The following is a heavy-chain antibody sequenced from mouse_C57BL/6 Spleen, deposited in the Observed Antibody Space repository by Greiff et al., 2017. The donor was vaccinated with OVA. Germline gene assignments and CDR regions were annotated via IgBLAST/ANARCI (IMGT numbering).Heavy chain of an antibody. V-gene: IGHV1-9*01. D-gene: IGHD1-1*01. CDR2: ILPGSGST. CDR3: AREIYYYGSSYGYFDV. CDR1: GYTFTGYW. J-gene: IGHJ1*03. Sequence: QVQLQQSGAELMKPGASVKLSCKATGYTFTGYWIEWVKQRPGHGLEWIGEILPGSGSTNYNEKFKGKATFTADTSSNTAYMQLSSLTTEASAIYYCAREIYYYGSSYGYFDVWGTGTTVTVSS.